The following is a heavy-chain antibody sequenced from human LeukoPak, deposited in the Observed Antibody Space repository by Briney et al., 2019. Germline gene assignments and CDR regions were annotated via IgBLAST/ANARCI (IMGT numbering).Heavy chain of an antibody. Sequence: SETLSLTCAVYGVSFSGYYWSWIRQPPGKGLEWIGEINHSGSTNYNPSLKSRVTISVDTSKNQFSLKLSSVTAADTAVYYCAREAAYSRYYDSSGYYYDYWGQGTLVTVSS. CDR1: GVSFSGYY. CDR3: AREAAYSRYYDSSGYYYDY. J-gene: IGHJ4*02. D-gene: IGHD3-22*01. CDR2: INHSGST. V-gene: IGHV4-34*01.